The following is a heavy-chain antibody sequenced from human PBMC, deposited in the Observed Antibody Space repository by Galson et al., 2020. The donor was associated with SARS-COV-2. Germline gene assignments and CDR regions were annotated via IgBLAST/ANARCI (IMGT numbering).Heavy chain of an antibody. J-gene: IGHJ6*03. CDR1: GGTFSSYA. Sequence: SEKVSCKASGGTFSSYAISWVRQAPGQGLEWMGGIIPIFGTANYAQKFQGRVTLTADESTTTAYMELSSLRSEGTAVYYCAMWGWGDCSSSSCYTYMDVWGKGTTVTVS. D-gene: IGHD2-2*02. CDR2: IIPIFGTA. CDR3: AMWGWGDCSSSSCYTYMDV. V-gene: IGHV1-69*13.